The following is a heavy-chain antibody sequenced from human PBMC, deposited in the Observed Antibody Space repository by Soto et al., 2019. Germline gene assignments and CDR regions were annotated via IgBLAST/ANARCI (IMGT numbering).Heavy chain of an antibody. V-gene: IGHV4-59*12. CDR1: GGSSSSYY. J-gene: IGHJ4*02. CDR3: ARTGEDFDY. CDR2: IYYSGIT. D-gene: IGHD3-16*01. Sequence: PSETLSLTCTVSGGSSSSYYWSWIRQPPGKGLEWIGYIYYSGITNYNPSLKSRVTISVDTSKNQFSLKLSSVTAADTAVYYCARTGEDFDYWGQGTLVTVSS.